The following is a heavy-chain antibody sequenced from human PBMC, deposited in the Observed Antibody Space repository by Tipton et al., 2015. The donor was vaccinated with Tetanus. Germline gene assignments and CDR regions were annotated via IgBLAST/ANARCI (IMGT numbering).Heavy chain of an antibody. CDR1: GDSIRSGSHY. CDR3: ARPARGAVTGLAPDGFDI. V-gene: IGHV4-31*01. J-gene: IGHJ3*02. CDR2: IYYTGTT. Sequence: TLSLTCIVSGDSIRSGSHYWNWIRQPPGKGLEWIGYIYYTGTTFYNPSLKWQVTISVDTSSNQISLKVTSLTAAGTAVNYCARPARGAVTGLAPDGFDIWGPGVLVTVSS. D-gene: IGHD6-19*01.